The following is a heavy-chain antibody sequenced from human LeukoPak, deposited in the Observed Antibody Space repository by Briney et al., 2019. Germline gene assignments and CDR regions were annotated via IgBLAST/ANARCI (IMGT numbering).Heavy chain of an antibody. V-gene: IGHV4-39*07. J-gene: IGHJ5*02. CDR3: ARHVRKRGIAVAGTPGWFDP. CDR2: IFHSGST. CDR1: LGSISSTLYY. Sequence: SETLSLTCSVSLGSISSTLYYWAWIRQPPGKGLEWIGTIFHSGSTDYSPSLKSRVTISVDTSKNQFSLTLTSVTAADTAVYYCARHVRKRGIAVAGTPGWFDPWGQGTLVTVSS. D-gene: IGHD6-19*01.